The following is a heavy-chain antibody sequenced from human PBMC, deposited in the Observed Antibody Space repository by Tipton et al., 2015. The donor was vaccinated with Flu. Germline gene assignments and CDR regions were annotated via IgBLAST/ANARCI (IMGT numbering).Heavy chain of an antibody. J-gene: IGHJ4*02. CDR2: IYTSGST. Sequence: TLSLTCTVSGGSISSYYWSWIRQPAGKGLEWIGRIYTSGSTNYNPSLKSRVTMSVDTSKNQFSLKLSSVTAADTAVYYCASFLAAASGNYYFDYWGQGTLVTVSS. CDR3: ASFLAAASGNYYFDY. CDR1: GGSISSYY. V-gene: IGHV4-4*07. D-gene: IGHD6-13*01.